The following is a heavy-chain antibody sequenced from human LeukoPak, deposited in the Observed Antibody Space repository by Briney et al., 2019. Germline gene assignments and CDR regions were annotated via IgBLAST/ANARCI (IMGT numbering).Heavy chain of an antibody. Sequence: SETLSLTCAVYGGSFSGYYWSWIRQPPGKGLEWIGEINHSGSTNYNPSLKSRVTISVDTSKNQFSLKLSSVTAADTAVYYCARVAAAGTRDFDYWGQGTLVTVSS. V-gene: IGHV4-34*01. D-gene: IGHD6-13*01. CDR1: GGSFSGYY. J-gene: IGHJ4*02. CDR3: ARVAAAGTRDFDY. CDR2: INHSGST.